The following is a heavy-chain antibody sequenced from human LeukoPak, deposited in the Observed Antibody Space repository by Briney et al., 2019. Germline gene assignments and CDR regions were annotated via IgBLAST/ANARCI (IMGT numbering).Heavy chain of an antibody. V-gene: IGHV3-53*01. D-gene: IGHD6-19*01. CDR2: IYSGGST. J-gene: IGHJ4*02. CDR1: GFIVSSNY. Sequence: GGSLRLSCAASGFIVSSNYMSWVRQAPGKGLEWVSVIYSGGSTYYADSVKGRFTISRDKSKNTLYLQMNSLRVDDTAVYYCAKVIGEQWLASLDYWGQGTLVTVSS. CDR3: AKVIGEQWLASLDY.